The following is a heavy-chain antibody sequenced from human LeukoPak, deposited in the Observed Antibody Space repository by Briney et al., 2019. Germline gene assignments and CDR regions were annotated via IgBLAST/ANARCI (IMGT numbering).Heavy chain of an antibody. Sequence: PGGSLRLSCAASGFTFSSYEMNWVRQAPGKGLEWVSYISSSGSTIYYADSVKGRFTISRDNAKNSLYLQMNSLRAEGTAVYYCASGMPGHYYGSGSLDYWGQGTLVTVSS. D-gene: IGHD3-10*01. CDR1: GFTFSSYE. CDR3: ASGMPGHYYGSGSLDY. V-gene: IGHV3-48*03. J-gene: IGHJ4*02. CDR2: ISSSGSTI.